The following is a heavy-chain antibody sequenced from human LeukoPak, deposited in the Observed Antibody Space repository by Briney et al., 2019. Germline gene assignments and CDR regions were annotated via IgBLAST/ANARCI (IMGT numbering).Heavy chain of an antibody. J-gene: IGHJ6*03. D-gene: IGHD6-19*01. CDR1: GGSISSSSYY. Sequence: SETLSLTCTVSGGSISSSSYYWGWIRQPPGKGLEWIGSIYYSGSTYYNPSLKSRVTISVDTSKNQFSLKLSSVTAADTAVYYCARHGFHRSSGRPYNYYYYYYMDVWGKGTTVTISS. V-gene: IGHV4-39*01. CDR3: ARHGFHRSSGRPYNYYYYYYMDV. CDR2: IYYSGST.